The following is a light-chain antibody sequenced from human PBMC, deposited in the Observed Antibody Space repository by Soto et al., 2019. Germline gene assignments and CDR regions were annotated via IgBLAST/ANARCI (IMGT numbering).Light chain of an antibody. J-gene: IGLJ3*02. V-gene: IGLV1-51*02. CDR2: ESN. Sequence: QSVLTQPPSVSAAPGQKVTISCSGSSSNIGNNYVSWYQQFPGTAPKLLIYESNKRPSGIPDRFSGSKSGTSATLGITGLQTGDEADYYCGTWDNSLSAWVFGGGTKLTVL. CDR3: GTWDNSLSAWV. CDR1: SSNIGNNY.